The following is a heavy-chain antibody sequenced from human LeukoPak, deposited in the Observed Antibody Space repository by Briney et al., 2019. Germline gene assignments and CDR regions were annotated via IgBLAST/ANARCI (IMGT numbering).Heavy chain of an antibody. CDR3: ARDESAMLVTPSAGY. CDR2: INPSGGST. V-gene: IGHV1-46*01. Sequence: ASVKVSCKASGYTFTSYYMHWVRQAPGQGLEWMGIINPSGGSTSYAQKFQGRVTMTRDTSTSTVYMELSSLRSEDTAVYYCARDESAMLVTPSAGYWGQGTLVTVSS. J-gene: IGHJ4*02. D-gene: IGHD4-23*01. CDR1: GYTFTSYY.